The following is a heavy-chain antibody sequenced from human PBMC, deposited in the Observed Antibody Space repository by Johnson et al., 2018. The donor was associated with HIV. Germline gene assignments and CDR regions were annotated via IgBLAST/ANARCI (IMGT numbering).Heavy chain of an antibody. CDR3: ATLSGSYYAFDI. J-gene: IGHJ3*02. CDR2: IWYDGSNK. Sequence: QVQLVESGGGVVQPGGSLRLSCAASGFTFSSYGMHWVRQAPGRGLEWVAVIWYDGSNKYYADSVKGRFTIYRDNSKNTLYLQMKSLRAEDTAVYYCATLSGSYYAFDIWGQGTMVTVSS. V-gene: IGHV3-33*01. D-gene: IGHD1-26*01. CDR1: GFTFSSYG.